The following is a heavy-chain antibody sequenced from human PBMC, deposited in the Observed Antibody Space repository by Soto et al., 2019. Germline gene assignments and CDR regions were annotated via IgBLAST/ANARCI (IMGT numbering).Heavy chain of an antibody. Sequence: GGSLRLSCAVSGVTFTKAWMNWVRQGPGKGLEWVGRIKSKTDGGTTDYAAPVKGRFTISRDDSKNTLYLQMSSLKTEDTAVYYCTTDFSASDNILEFCWGQGTLVTVSS. CDR2: IKSKTDGGTT. J-gene: IGHJ4*02. D-gene: IGHD3-3*01. CDR1: GVTFTKAW. CDR3: TTDFSASDNILEFC. V-gene: IGHV3-15*07.